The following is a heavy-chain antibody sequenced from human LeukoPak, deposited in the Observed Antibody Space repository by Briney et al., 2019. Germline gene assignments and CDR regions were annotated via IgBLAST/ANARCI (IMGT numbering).Heavy chain of an antibody. J-gene: IGHJ4*02. D-gene: IGHD6-19*01. CDR3: ARRTAGWYGGDYYFDY. CDR2: IYHSGST. CDR1: GGSISSSNW. Sequence: PSGTLSLTCAVSGGSISSSNWWSWVRQPPGKGLEWIGEIYHSGSTNYNPSLKSRVTISVDKSKNQFSLKLSSVTAADTAVYYCARRTAGWYGGDYYFDYWGQGTLVTVSS. V-gene: IGHV4-4*02.